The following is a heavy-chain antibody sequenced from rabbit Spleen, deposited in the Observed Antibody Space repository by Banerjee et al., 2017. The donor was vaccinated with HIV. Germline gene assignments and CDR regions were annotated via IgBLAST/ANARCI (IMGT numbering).Heavy chain of an antibody. V-gene: IGHV1S45*01. CDR1: GFSFSSSYD. D-gene: IGHD6-1*01. CDR3: ARNNVGAPGYGHAIDL. J-gene: IGHJ4*01. Sequence: QEQLEESGGDLVKPEGSLTLTCTASGFSFSSSYDMCWVRQAPGKGLEWIACIYGGSSGATYYASWAKGRFTISKTSSTAVTLQMTDLTAADTATYFCARNNVGAPGYGHAIDLWGPGTLVTVS. CDR2: IYGGSSGAT.